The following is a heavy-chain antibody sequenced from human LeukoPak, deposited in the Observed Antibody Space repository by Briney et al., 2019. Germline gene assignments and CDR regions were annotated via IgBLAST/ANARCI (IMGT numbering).Heavy chain of an antibody. V-gene: IGHV3-21*01. CDR1: GFTFSNYI. CDR3: ARALDYGGNSYFDY. Sequence: GGSLRLSCAASGFTFSNYIMNCVRQAPGKGLEWVSSISRSRSHIYYADSMKGRFTISRDNAKSSLYLQMNSLRAEDTAVYYCARALDYGGNSYFDYWGQGTLVTVSS. J-gene: IGHJ4*02. D-gene: IGHD4-23*01. CDR2: ISRSRSHI.